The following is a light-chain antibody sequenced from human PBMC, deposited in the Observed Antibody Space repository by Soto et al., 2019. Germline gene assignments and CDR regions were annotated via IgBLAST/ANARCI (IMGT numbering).Light chain of an antibody. Sequence: EIVMTQSPATLSVSPRERATLSCRASQRISSNLAWYQQKPGQAPRLLIYGASTRATGIPERFSGSGSGTEFTLTISSLQSEDFAVYSCQQYNNWPPAYTFGQGTKVEIK. J-gene: IGKJ2*01. V-gene: IGKV3-15*01. CDR1: QRISSN. CDR3: QQYNNWPPAYT. CDR2: GAS.